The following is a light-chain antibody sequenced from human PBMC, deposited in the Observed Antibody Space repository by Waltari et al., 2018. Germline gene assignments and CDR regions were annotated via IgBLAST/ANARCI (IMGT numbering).Light chain of an antibody. CDR1: QSLLYGNGFNY. CDR3: MQGLQTPYT. J-gene: IGKJ2*01. V-gene: IGKV2-28*01. Sequence: DIEMTQSPLSLPVTPGEPASISCRASQSLLYGNGFNYVDWYLQKPGQSPQLLIYVGSNRASGVSDRFSGSGSGTDFTLKISRVEAGDVGLYYCMQGLQTPYTFGRGTKLEIK. CDR2: VGS.